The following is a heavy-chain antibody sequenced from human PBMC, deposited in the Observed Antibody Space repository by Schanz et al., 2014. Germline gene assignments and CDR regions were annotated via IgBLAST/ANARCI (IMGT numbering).Heavy chain of an antibody. J-gene: IGHJ5*02. V-gene: IGHV1-18*01. Sequence: QVHLVQSGAEVKKPGASVRVSCKASGYTFTTYAMSWVRQAPGQGLEWVGWISVYTGNTKYGQKVQGRVTMTADTAKNTDNMELRSRRSNDADVDNCAKAECDRRTGPYGRLDHWGQGTLVTVSS. CDR1: GYTFTTYA. D-gene: IGHD1-26*01. CDR2: ISVYTGNT. CDR3: AKAECDRRTGPYGRLDH.